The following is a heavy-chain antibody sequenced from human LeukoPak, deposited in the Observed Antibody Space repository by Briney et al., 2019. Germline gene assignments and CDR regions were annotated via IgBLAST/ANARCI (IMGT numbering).Heavy chain of an antibody. D-gene: IGHD6-19*01. J-gene: IGHJ3*02. V-gene: IGHV4-59*01. Sequence: SETLSLTCTVSGSSISSYYWSWIRQPPGKGLEWTGYIYYSGSTNYNPSLKSRVTISVDTSKNQFSLKLSSVTAADTALYYCARDFGAVAANDAFDIWGQGTMVTVSS. CDR1: GSSISSYY. CDR2: IYYSGST. CDR3: ARDFGAVAANDAFDI.